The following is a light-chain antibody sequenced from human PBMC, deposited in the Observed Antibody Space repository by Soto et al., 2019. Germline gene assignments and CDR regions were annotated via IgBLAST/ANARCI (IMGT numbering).Light chain of an antibody. CDR2: EVS. Sequence: QSVLTQPASVSGSPGQSITISCTGTSSDVGDYNCVSWYQQHPGKAPKLIIYEVSNRPSGVSNHFSGSKSGNTASLTISGLQAEDEADHYCSSYTTSSTLWVFGGGTKVTVL. CDR1: SSDVGDYNC. V-gene: IGLV2-14*01. CDR3: SSYTTSSTLWV. J-gene: IGLJ3*02.